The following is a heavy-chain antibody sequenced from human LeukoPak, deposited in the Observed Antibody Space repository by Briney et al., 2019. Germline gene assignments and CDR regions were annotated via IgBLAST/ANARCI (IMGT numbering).Heavy chain of an antibody. Sequence: SETLSLTCAVSGGSISSGGYSWSWIRQPSGKGLEWIGYIYHSGSTYYNPSLKSRVTISVDRSKNQFSLKLSSVTAGDTAVYYCARAAEGEYFDYWGQGTLVTVSS. D-gene: IGHD2-21*01. CDR3: ARAAEGEYFDY. J-gene: IGHJ4*02. V-gene: IGHV4-30-2*01. CDR2: IYHSGST. CDR1: GGSISSGGYS.